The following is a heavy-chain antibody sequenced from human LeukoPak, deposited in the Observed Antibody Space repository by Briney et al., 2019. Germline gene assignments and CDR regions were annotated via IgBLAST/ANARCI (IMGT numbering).Heavy chain of an antibody. Sequence: PSETRSLTCTVSGGSISSSGYYWGWIRQPPGKGLEWIGSIYYSGSTYYNPSLKSRVTISVDTSKNQFSLKLSSVTAADTALYYCAVGTFGVVINYYGMDVWGQGTTVTVSS. CDR1: GGSISSSGYY. J-gene: IGHJ6*02. D-gene: IGHD3-3*01. CDR2: IYYSGST. V-gene: IGHV4-39*01. CDR3: AVGTFGVVINYYGMDV.